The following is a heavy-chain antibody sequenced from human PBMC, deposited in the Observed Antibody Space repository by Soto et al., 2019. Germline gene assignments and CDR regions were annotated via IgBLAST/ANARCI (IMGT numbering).Heavy chain of an antibody. CDR2: TSGSVGST. D-gene: IGHD3-22*01. V-gene: IGHV3-23*01. J-gene: IGHJ6*04. CDR3: AKDRYVRGGYYKGSDTPYGLDV. Sequence: GGSLRLSCTASGFTFSSYAMRCVRQSPGKGLEWVSATSGSVGSTYYADSAKGRFTISRDNSKNTLYLQMNSLRAEDTAVYYCAKDRYVRGGYYKGSDTPYGLDVWVKGTRV. CDR1: GFTFSSYA.